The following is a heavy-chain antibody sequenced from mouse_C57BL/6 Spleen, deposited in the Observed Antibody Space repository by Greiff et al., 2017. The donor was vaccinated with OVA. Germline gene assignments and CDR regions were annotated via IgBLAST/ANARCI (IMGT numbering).Heavy chain of an antibody. V-gene: IGHV14-2*01. CDR2: IDPEDGET. J-gene: IGHJ2*01. Sequence: EVKLMESGAELVKPGASVKLSCTASGFNIKDYYMHWVKQRTEQGLEWIGRIDPEDGETKYAPKFQGKATITADTSSNTAYLQLSSLTSEDTAVSYCARCISPRNYFDYWGQGTTLTVSS. CDR3: ARCISPRNYFDY. CDR1: GFNIKDYY.